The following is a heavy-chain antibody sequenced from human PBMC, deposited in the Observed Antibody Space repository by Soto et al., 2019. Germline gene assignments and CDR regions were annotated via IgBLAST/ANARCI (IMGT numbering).Heavy chain of an antibody. CDR1: GFTFSSYG. V-gene: IGHV3-33*01. Sequence: GGSLRLSCAASGFTFSSYGMHWVRQAPGKGLDWVASIWHDGGNKFYAESVKGRFTISRDNSKNTLYLQMTSLSAEDTAVYYCARHRDNGEAEVTQLDPWRQGTQLTVSS. J-gene: IGHJ5*02. D-gene: IGHD4-17*01. CDR3: ARHRDNGEAEVTQLDP. CDR2: IWHDGGNK.